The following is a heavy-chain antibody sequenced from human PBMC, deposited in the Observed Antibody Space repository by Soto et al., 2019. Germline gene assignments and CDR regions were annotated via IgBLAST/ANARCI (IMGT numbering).Heavy chain of an antibody. J-gene: IGHJ4*02. CDR1: GGSMNNNY. CDR3: ARDHTAMITFGGVISDY. V-gene: IGHV4-59*01. Sequence: SETLSLTCTVSGGSMNNNYWSWIRQPPGRGLEWIGYVFSNGRTNYNPSLESRVTILVDTSRNQLSLKLRSVTAADTAVYYCARDHTAMITFGGVISDYWGQGTLVTVSS. CDR2: VFSNGRT. D-gene: IGHD3-16*02.